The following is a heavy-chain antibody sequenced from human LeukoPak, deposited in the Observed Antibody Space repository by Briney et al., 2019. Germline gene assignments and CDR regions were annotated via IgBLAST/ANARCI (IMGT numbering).Heavy chain of an antibody. D-gene: IGHD2-21*02. V-gene: IGHV4-39*01. CDR2: IHYGGST. CDR1: GGSISTTNYY. Sequence: SETLSLTCNVSGGSISTTNYYWGWIRQPPGKGLEWLGNIHYGGSTYYNPSLQGRVTLSVDTSKNQFSLKLTSVTATDTAVYYCARTYPDCDYWGQGTLVTVSS. CDR3: ARTYPDCDY. J-gene: IGHJ4*02.